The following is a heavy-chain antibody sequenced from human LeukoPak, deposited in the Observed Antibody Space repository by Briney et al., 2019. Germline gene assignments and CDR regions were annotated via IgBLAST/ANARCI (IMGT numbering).Heavy chain of an antibody. J-gene: IGHJ4*02. D-gene: IGHD4-11*01. CDR1: GGSISSGGYY. V-gene: IGHV4-31*03. CDR2: IHYSGST. CDR3: ARDAFDSNYFDY. Sequence: SQTLSLTCTVSGGSISSGGYYWSWFRQHPGKGLEWIGYIHYSGSTYYNPSLKSRVTISADRSKNHFSLKLSSVTAADTAVYYCARDAFDSNYFDYWGQGTLVTVSS.